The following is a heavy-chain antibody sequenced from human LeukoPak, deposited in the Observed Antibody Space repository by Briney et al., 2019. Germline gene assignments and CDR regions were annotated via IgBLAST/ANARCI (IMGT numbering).Heavy chain of an antibody. Sequence: GGSLRLSCAASGFTFSSYWMHWVRQAPGKGLVWVSRINSDGSRTTYADSVKGRFTISRDNAKNTLYLQMNSLRAEDTAVYYCVGDSSGYWHFDYWGQGTLVTVSS. D-gene: IGHD3-22*01. CDR2: INSDGSRT. J-gene: IGHJ4*02. CDR3: VGDSSGYWHFDY. CDR1: GFTFSSYW. V-gene: IGHV3-74*01.